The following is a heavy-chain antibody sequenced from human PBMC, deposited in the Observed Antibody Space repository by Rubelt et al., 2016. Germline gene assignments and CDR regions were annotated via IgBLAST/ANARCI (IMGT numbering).Heavy chain of an antibody. J-gene: IGHJ5*02. CDR1: GGTFSSYA. D-gene: IGHD3-3*01. V-gene: IGHV1-69*01. Sequence: QVQLVQSGAEVKKPGSSVKVSCKASGGTFSSYAISWVRQAPGQGLEWMGGIIPIFGTANYAQKFQGSVTITADESTGTAYMELSSLRSEDTAVYYCATGGDFGVVIPNWFDPWGQGTLVTVSS. CDR3: ATGGDFGVVIPNWFDP. CDR2: IIPIFGTA.